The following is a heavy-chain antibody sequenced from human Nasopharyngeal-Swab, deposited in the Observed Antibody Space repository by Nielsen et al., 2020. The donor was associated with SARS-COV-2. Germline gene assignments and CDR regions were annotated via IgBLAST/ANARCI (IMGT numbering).Heavy chain of an antibody. J-gene: IGHJ5*02. CDR1: GCPISSYY. V-gene: IGHV4-59*13. CDR3: ASAPKRTIFGVVGWFDP. Sequence: SETLSLTCTVPGCPISSYYWSWIRQPPGKGLEWIGYTYYSGSTNYNPSLKSRVTISVDTSKNQFSLKLSSVTAADTAVYYCASAPKRTIFGVVGWFDPWGQGTLVTVSS. CDR2: TYYSGST. D-gene: IGHD3-3*01.